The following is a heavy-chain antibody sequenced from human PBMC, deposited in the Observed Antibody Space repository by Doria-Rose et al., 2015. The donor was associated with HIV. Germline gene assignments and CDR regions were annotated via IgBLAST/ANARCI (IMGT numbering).Heavy chain of an antibody. CDR2: INDTGSA. CDR3: ARVPDNYITSPFDY. CDR1: GGSFSDHY. J-gene: IGHJ4*02. D-gene: IGHD3-10*01. Sequence: QVQLRQWGAGLLKPSETLSLTCAVYGGSFSDHYWSWIRQPPGKGLEWIGEINDTGSANYNPSLKSRVTISVDTSKNQFSLKVSSVTAADTAVYYCARVPDNYITSPFDYWGQGKLVTVSS. V-gene: IGHV4-34*01.